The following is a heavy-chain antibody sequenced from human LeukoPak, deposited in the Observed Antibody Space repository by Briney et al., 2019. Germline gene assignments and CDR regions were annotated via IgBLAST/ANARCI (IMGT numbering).Heavy chain of an antibody. D-gene: IGHD3-3*01. CDR2: IHYSGSS. CDR3: ARQQGYYDFETATAFPPYYFDS. J-gene: IGHJ4*02. CDR1: GGSITSKNYY. V-gene: IGHV4-39*01. Sequence: PSEALSLTCTVSGGSITSKNYYWGWIRQSPGKGLEWIGSIHYSGSSYYNPSLKSRVFISVDTSKSQSFLRVSSVTVADTAIYYCARQQGYYDFETATAFPPYYFDSWGQGTLVTSSS.